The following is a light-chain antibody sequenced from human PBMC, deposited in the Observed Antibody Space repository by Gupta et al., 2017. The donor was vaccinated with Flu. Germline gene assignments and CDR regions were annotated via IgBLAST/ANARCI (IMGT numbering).Light chain of an antibody. V-gene: IGKV3-11*01. CDR3: QQRSNWPLALT. Sequence: RATLSCRASQSVSSYLAWYQQKPGQAPRLLIYDASNRATGIPARFSGSGSGTDFTLTISSLEPEDFAVYYCQQRSNWPLALTFGGGTKVEIK. J-gene: IGKJ4*01. CDR1: QSVSSY. CDR2: DAS.